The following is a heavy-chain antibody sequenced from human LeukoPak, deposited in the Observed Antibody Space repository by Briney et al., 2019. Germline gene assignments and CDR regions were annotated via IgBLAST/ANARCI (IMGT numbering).Heavy chain of an antibody. D-gene: IGHD4-17*01. CDR1: GGSISSYY. Sequence: SETLSLTCTVSGGSISSYYWSWIRQPPGKGLEWIGCIYYSGYTNYKSSLKSRVTISVDTSKNQFSLKLSSVTAADTAVYYCARGSTVTPRHWGQGTLVTVSS. J-gene: IGHJ4*02. CDR2: IYYSGYT. CDR3: ARGSTVTPRH. V-gene: IGHV4-59*08.